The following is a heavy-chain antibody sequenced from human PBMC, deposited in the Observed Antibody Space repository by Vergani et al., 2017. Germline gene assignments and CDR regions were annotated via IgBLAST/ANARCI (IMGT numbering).Heavy chain of an antibody. CDR3: ARVTRHCSTTSCYGAGDN. D-gene: IGHD2-2*01. CDR2: IRSDNTYI. J-gene: IGHJ4*02. Sequence: EVHLVESGGGLVKPGGSLRLSCAASGFTFSSYSMNWVRPAPGKGLEWVSSIRSDNTYIYYADSVKGRCTISRDNAKNSLYLQMNSLRAEDTAVYYWARVTRHCSTTSCYGAGDNGGKGTLVTVSS. CDR1: GFTFSSYS. V-gene: IGHV3-21*01.